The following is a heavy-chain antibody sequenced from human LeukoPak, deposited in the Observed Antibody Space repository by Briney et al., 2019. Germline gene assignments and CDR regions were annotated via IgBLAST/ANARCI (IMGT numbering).Heavy chain of an antibody. D-gene: IGHD4-17*01. Sequence: PGGSLRLSCAASGFTFRNYVIHWVRQAPGKGLEWVAVTSSDLNVKLYADSVKGRFTISRDNSRSTLYLQMNSLRPEDTAIYYCAKALEGYGDYPGDYWGQGALVTVSS. J-gene: IGHJ4*02. V-gene: IGHV3-30*18. CDR3: AKALEGYGDYPGDY. CDR1: GFTFRNYV. CDR2: TSSDLNVK.